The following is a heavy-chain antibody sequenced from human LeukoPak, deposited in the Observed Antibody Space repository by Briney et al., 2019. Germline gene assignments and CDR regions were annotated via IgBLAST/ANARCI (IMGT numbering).Heavy chain of an antibody. CDR2: ISSNGGST. J-gene: IGHJ4*02. D-gene: IGHD5-12*01. Sequence: PGGSLRLPCAASGFTFSSYAMHWVRQAPGKGLEYVSAISSNGGSTYYANSVKGRFTISRDNSKNTLYLQMGSLRAEDMAVYYCARGRLKGMATTFDYWGQGTLVTVSS. V-gene: IGHV3-64*01. CDR1: GFTFSSYA. CDR3: ARGRLKGMATTFDY.